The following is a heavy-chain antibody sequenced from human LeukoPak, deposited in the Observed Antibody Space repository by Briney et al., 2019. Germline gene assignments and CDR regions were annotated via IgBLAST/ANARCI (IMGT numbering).Heavy chain of an antibody. J-gene: IGHJ6*03. D-gene: IGHD2/OR15-2a*01. CDR3: FYGDYMDV. CDR1: GFTFSSYW. Sequence: GRSLRLSCAASGFTFSSYWMHCVRQAPGEGLVWVSRINSDGSSTSYADSVKGRFTISRDNAKNTLYLQMNSLRAEDTAVYYCFYGDYMDVWGKGTTVTVSS. CDR2: INSDGSST. V-gene: IGHV3-74*01.